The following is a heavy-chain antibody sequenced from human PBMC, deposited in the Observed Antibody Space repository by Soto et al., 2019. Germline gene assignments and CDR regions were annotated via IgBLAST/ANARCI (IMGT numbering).Heavy chain of an antibody. CDR3: ARDRMDYDILTGGFDC. Sequence: TLSLTCTVSGGSISSGDYYWSWIRQPPGKGLEWIGYIYYSGSTHYNPSLKSRVTISVDTSKNQFSLKLSSVTAADTAVYYCARDRMDYDILTGGFDCWGQGTLVTVSS. D-gene: IGHD3-9*01. CDR2: IYYSGST. CDR1: GGSISSGDYY. V-gene: IGHV4-30-4*01. J-gene: IGHJ4*02.